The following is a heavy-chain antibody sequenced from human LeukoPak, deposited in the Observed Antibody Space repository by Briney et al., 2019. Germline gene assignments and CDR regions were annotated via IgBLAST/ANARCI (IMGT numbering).Heavy chain of an antibody. CDR1: GFTFSNYW. CDR2: INSDGSST. D-gene: IGHD6-13*01. Sequence: GGSLRLSCAASGFTFSNYWMHWVRQAPGKGLVWVSRINSDGSSTTYADPVKGRFTIYRDNAKNTLYLQMNSLRAEDTAVYYCAKESYSTSWQLDSWGQGTLVTVSS. J-gene: IGHJ4*02. V-gene: IGHV3-74*01. CDR3: AKESYSTSWQLDS.